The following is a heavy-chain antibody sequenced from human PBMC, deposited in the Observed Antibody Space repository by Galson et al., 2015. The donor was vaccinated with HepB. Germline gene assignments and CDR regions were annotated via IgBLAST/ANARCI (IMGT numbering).Heavy chain of an antibody. CDR3: AKVLGPWHGDIPLAY. V-gene: IGHV3-30*18. D-gene: IGHD4-17*01. CDR1: GFTFSSYG. CDR2: ISYDGSNK. J-gene: IGHJ4*02. Sequence: SLRLSCAASGFTFSSYGMHWVRQAPGKGLEWVAVISYDGSNKYYADSVKGRFTISRDNSKNTLYLQMNSLRAEDTAVYYCAKVLGPWHGDIPLAYWARGPRAPVS.